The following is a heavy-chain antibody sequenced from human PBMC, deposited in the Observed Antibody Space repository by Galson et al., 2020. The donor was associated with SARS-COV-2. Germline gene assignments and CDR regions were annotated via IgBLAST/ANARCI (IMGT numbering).Heavy chain of an antibody. Sequence: NSGGSLRLSCAASGFTFSSYSMNWVRQAPGKGLEWVSSISSSSSYIYYADSVKGRFTISGDNAKNSLYLQMNSLRAEDTAVYYCARVLTRYYGSGSTHFGLWRQGTLVTVSS. CDR2: ISSSSSYI. V-gene: IGHV3-21*01. D-gene: IGHD3-10*01. CDR3: ARVLTRYYGSGSTHFGL. J-gene: IGHJ1*01. CDR1: GFTFSSYS.